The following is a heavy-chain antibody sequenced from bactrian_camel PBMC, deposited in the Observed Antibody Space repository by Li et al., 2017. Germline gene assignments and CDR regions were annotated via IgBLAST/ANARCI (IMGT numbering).Heavy chain of an antibody. CDR2: IHRDGRT. CDR3: AAGRRMLTCVWNY. CDR1: GNPPNAAY. D-gene: IGHD1*01. Sequence: VQLVESGGGSVQAGGSLRLSCAYSGNPPNAAYMAWFRQLPGKDREGVAAIHRDGRTKYGDRVKGRFTISKDNAKNTLYLQMNGLKPEDTGMYYCAAGRRMLTCVWNYWGQGTQVTVS. J-gene: IGHJ4*01. V-gene: IGHV3S55*01.